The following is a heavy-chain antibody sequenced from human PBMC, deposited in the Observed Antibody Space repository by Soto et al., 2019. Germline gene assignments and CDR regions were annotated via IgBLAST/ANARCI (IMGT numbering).Heavy chain of an antibody. D-gene: IGHD5-12*01. CDR1: GGSISSYY. J-gene: IGHJ4*02. Sequence: PSETLSLTCTVSGGSISSYYWSWIRQPPGKGLEWIGYIYYSGSTNYNPSLKSRVTISVDTSKNQFSLKLSSVTAADTAVYYCARFPRTVRLHNESLDFWGQGTLVTVSS. CDR2: IYYSGST. V-gene: IGHV4-59*08. CDR3: ARFPRTVRLHNESLDF.